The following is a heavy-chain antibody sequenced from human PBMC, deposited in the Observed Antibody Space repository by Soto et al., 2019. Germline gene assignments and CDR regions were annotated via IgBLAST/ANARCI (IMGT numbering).Heavy chain of an antibody. J-gene: IGHJ1*01. D-gene: IGHD2-21*01. V-gene: IGHV2-5*02. CDR3: AHLTPRYCGGRDQCAEYFQH. CDR1: GFSLSTSGVG. CDR2: IYWDDDK. Sequence: ESGPTLVNPTQTLTLTCTFSGFSLSTSGVGVGWIRQPPGKALEWLALIYWDDDKRYSPSLKSRLTITKDTSKNQVVLTMTNMDPVDTATYYCAHLTPRYCGGRDQCAEYFQHWGQGTLVTVSS.